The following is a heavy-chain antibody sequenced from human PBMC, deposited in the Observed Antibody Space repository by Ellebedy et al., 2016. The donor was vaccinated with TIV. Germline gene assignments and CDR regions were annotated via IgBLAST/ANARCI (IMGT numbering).Heavy chain of an antibody. CDR3: ARKTHDYGDYDYYYGMDV. Sequence: GESLKISXAASGFTFSSYGMHWVRQAPGKGLEWVAVIWYDGSNKYYADSVKGRFTISRDNSKNTLYLQMNSLRAEDTAVYYCARKTHDYGDYDYYYGMDVWGQGTTVTVSS. D-gene: IGHD4-17*01. J-gene: IGHJ6*02. CDR2: IWYDGSNK. V-gene: IGHV3-33*01. CDR1: GFTFSSYG.